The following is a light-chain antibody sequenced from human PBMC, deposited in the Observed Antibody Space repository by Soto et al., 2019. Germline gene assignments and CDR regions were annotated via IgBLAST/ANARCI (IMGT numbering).Light chain of an antibody. Sequence: QSALTQPASVSGSPGQSITISCTGTSSDVGSYNLVSWYQQHPGKAPKLMIYEVTKRPSGVSNRFSGSKSGNTASLTISGLQAEDETDYYCSSYTSTNHVVFGGGTKLTVL. CDR2: EVT. CDR1: SSDVGSYNL. V-gene: IGLV2-14*02. CDR3: SSYTSTNHVV. J-gene: IGLJ2*01.